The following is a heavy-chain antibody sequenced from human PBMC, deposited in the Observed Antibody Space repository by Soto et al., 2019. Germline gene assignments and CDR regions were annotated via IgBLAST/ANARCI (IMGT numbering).Heavy chain of an antibody. CDR2: IYPGDSDT. D-gene: IGHD3-10*01. Sequence: GETLRVSCKGAGYSFTNYWICWFRQMRVKVLEWMVIIYPGDSDTRYSPSFQGQVTISADKSISTAYLQWSSLKASDTAMYYCARLSETLPGGAYYYGMDVWGQGTTVTVSS. CDR1: GYSFTNYW. CDR3: ARLSETLPGGAYYYGMDV. V-gene: IGHV5-51*01. J-gene: IGHJ6*02.